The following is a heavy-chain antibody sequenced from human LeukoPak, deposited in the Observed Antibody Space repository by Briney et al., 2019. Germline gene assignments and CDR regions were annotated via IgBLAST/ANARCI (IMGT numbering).Heavy chain of an antibody. CDR1: GFTFTDHY. D-gene: IGHD6-13*01. CDR2: ADNSGSAT. V-gene: IGHV3-11*01. Sequence: GGSLRLSCAASGFTFTDHYMTWIRQAPGRGLEWVAYADNSGSATYYADSVQGRFTISRDNAKKSLFLQMNSLRAEDTAVYYCARVEALAAGMFDPWGQGTLVTVSS. J-gene: IGHJ5*02. CDR3: ARVEALAAGMFDP.